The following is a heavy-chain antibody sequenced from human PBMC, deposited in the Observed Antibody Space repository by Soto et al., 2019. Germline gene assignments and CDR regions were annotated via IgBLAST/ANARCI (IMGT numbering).Heavy chain of an antibody. V-gene: IGHV4-39*01. CDR2: IYYSGNI. CDR1: GGSISSDIHY. Sequence: QLQESGPGLVKPSETLSLTCTVSGGSISSDIHYWGWIRQPPGKGLEWIGTIYYSGNIYNNPSLRSRVTISMDTSKNQFSLRLTSVTAADTAVYYCARHTDCGSGSSCLGSDNMDTDAFDIWGQGTMVTVS. CDR3: ARHTDCGSGSSCLGSDNMDTDAFDI. J-gene: IGHJ3*02. D-gene: IGHD3-10*01.